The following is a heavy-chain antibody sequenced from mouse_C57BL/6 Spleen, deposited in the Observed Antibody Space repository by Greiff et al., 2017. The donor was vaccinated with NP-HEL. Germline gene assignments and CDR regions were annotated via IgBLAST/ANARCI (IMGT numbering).Heavy chain of an antibody. D-gene: IGHD1-1*01. V-gene: IGHV1-69*01. CDR2: IDPSDSYT. Sequence: VQLKQPGAELVMPGASVKLSCKASGYTFTSYWMHWVKQKPGQGLEWIGEIDPSDSYTNYNQKFKGKSTLTVDKSSSTAYMQLSSLTSEDSAVYYCARGDYYGSRRGRLFDYWGQGTTLTVSS. J-gene: IGHJ2*01. CDR3: ARGDYYGSRRGRLFDY. CDR1: GYTFTSYW.